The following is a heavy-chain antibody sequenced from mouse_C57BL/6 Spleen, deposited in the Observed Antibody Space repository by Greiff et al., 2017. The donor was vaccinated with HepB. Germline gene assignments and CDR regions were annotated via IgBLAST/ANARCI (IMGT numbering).Heavy chain of an antibody. CDR2: INPNNGGT. J-gene: IGHJ3*01. CDR1: GYTFTDYN. CDR3: ARDYYGPAWFAY. Sequence: EVQLQQSGPELVKPGASVKMSCKASGYTFTDYNMHWVKQSHGKSLEWIGYINPNNGGTSYNQKFKGKATLTVNKSSSTAYMELRSLTSEDSAVYYCARDYYGPAWFAYWGQGTLVTVSA. D-gene: IGHD1-1*01. V-gene: IGHV1-22*01.